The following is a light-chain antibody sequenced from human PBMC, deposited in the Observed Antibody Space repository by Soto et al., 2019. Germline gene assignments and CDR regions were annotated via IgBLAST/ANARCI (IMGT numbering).Light chain of an antibody. CDR1: SNDVGGYNY. CDR2: EVS. Sequence: QSALTQPVSVSGSPGQSITISCTGTSNDVGGYNYVSWYQQHPGKAPKLMIYEVSNRPSGVSNRFSGSKSGNTASLTISGLQAEDEADYYCSSYTGSSALFGGGTQLTVL. J-gene: IGLJ2*01. CDR3: SSYTGSSAL. V-gene: IGLV2-14*01.